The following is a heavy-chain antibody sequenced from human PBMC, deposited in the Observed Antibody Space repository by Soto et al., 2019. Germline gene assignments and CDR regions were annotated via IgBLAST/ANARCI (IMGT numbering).Heavy chain of an antibody. D-gene: IGHD3-10*01. Sequence: ASVKVSCKASGYSFTSYGVTWVRQAPGQGLEWMGWISAYSGNANYAQMFQGRVTMTTDTSTSTAYLELRSLTPDDTAVYYCARDRPITMVRGVIPKRANWFDPWGQGTLVTVSS. CDR1: GYSFTSYG. J-gene: IGHJ5*02. V-gene: IGHV1-18*01. CDR2: ISAYSGNA. CDR3: ARDRPITMVRGVIPKRANWFDP.